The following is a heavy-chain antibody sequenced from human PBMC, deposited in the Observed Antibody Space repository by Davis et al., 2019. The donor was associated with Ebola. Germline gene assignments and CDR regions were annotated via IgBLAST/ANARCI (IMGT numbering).Heavy chain of an antibody. Sequence: PGGSLRLSCEASGFMFMSYGMHWVRQAPGKGPEWVAFIQYDGTNKYYADSVKGRFTISRDNSKNTVYLQMNSLRAEDTAVYHYARDSVGIHPFDIWGQGTMVTVSS. V-gene: IGHV3-30*02. J-gene: IGHJ3*02. CDR3: ARDSVGIHPFDI. D-gene: IGHD1-26*01. CDR2: IQYDGTNK. CDR1: GFMFMSYG.